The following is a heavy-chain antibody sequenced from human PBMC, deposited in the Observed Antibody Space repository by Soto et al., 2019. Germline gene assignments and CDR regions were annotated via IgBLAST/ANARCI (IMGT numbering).Heavy chain of an antibody. CDR3: AKDLHIVVVTAWDY. V-gene: IGHV3-23*01. CDR1: GFTFSSYA. J-gene: IGHJ4*02. CDR2: ISGSGGST. Sequence: GGSLRLSCAASGFTFSSYAMSWVRQAPGKGLEWVSAISGSGGSTYYADSVKGRFTISRDNSKNTLYLQMNSLRAEDTAVYYCAKDLHIVVVTAWDYWGQGTLVTVSS. D-gene: IGHD2-21*02.